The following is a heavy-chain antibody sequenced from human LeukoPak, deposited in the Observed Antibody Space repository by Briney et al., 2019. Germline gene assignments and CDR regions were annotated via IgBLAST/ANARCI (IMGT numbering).Heavy chain of an antibody. CDR3: GMSGDRVPLQDDVFDV. V-gene: IGHV5-51*01. D-gene: IGHD1-26*01. Sequence: GESLQISCKVSGYSFTSYCIGWVRQMPGKGLEWMGIIYPGDSGPTYSPSLQGQVTISVDKSINTAYLQWSSLQASDTAMYYCGMSGDRVPLQDDVFDVWGQGTMVTVST. J-gene: IGHJ3*01. CDR1: GYSFTSYC. CDR2: IYPGDSGP.